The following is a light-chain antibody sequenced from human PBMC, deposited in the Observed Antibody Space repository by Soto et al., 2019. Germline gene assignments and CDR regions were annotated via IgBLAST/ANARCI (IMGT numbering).Light chain of an antibody. CDR3: QQRSNWPLT. V-gene: IGKV3-11*01. CDR2: DAS. Sequence: EIVLTQSPATLSLSPGERATLSCRASQSVSSYLAWYQQKPGQAPRLLIYDASNRATGIPARFSGSGSGTDLTLNISSLEPEDFAVYYCQQRSNWPLTFGRGTKVDIK. J-gene: IGKJ3*01. CDR1: QSVSSY.